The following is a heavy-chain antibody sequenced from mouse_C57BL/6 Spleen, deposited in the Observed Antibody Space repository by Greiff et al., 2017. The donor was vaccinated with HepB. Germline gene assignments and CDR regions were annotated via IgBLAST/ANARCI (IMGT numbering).Heavy chain of an antibody. CDR3: ARQLTGTYFDV. V-gene: IGHV5-9*01. D-gene: IGHD4-1*01. CDR2: ISGGGGNT. CDR1: GFTFSSYT. Sequence: EVQLVESGGGLVKPGGSLKLSCAASGFTFSSYTMSWVRQTPEKRLEWVATISGGGGNTYYPDSVKGRFTISRDNAKNTLYLQMSSLRSEDTALYDCARQLTGTYFDVWGTGTTVTVSS. J-gene: IGHJ1*03.